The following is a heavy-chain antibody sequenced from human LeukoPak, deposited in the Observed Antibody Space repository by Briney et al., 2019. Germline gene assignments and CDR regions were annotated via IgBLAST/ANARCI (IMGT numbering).Heavy chain of an antibody. CDR1: GFTFSSYS. V-gene: IGHV3-21*01. D-gene: IGHD5-18*01. CDR2: ISSSSSYI. Sequence: PGGSLRLSCAASGFTFSSYSMNWVRQAPGEGLEWVSSISSSSSYIYYADSVKGRFTISRDNAKNSLYLQMNSLRAEDTAVYYCARDNIQLWLGVDYWGQGTLVTVSS. CDR3: ARDNIQLWLGVDY. J-gene: IGHJ4*02.